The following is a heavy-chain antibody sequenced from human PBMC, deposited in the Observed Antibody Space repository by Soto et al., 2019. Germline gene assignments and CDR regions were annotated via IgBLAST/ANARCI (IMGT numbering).Heavy chain of an antibody. Sequence: PSETLSFTCTVSGGSISSGNYCWSWIRQPLGKGLEWIGFIHYSGSSYYNPSLKSRVTISVDTSKNQFSLKLDSVTAADTAVYYCARDLDTATYFDYWGHGTLVTVSS. J-gene: IGHJ4*01. V-gene: IGHV4-30-4*01. CDR1: GGSISSGNYC. D-gene: IGHD5-18*01. CDR3: ARDLDTATYFDY. CDR2: IHYSGSS.